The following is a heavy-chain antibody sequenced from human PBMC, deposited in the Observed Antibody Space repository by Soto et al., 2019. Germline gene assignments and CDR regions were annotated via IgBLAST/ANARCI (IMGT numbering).Heavy chain of an antibody. J-gene: IGHJ3*02. CDR1: GFTFSSYA. Sequence: VGSLRLSCAASGFTFSSYAMSWVRQAPGKGLGWVSTISGSGGSTYYADSVKGRFTISRDNSKNTLYLQMNSLRAEDTAVYYCAKDQGAGITMIVVVSAFDIWGQGTMITVSS. CDR3: AKDQGAGITMIVVVSAFDI. D-gene: IGHD3-22*01. V-gene: IGHV3-23*01. CDR2: ISGSGGST.